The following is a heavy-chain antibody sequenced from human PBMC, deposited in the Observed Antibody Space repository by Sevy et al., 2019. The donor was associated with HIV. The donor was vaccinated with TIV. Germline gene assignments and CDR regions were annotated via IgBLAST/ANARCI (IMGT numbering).Heavy chain of an antibody. J-gene: IGHJ4*02. V-gene: IGHV3-33*01. D-gene: IGHD1-26*01. Sequence: GGSLRLSCAASGFTFSSFGMHWVRQAPGKGLEWVAVIWYEVSTTYYADSVRGRFTISRDSSNNTLYLQMNSLGADDTAVYYCAATATHLDYWGQGTLVTVSS. CDR2: IWYEVSTT. CDR1: GFTFSSFG. CDR3: AATATHLDY.